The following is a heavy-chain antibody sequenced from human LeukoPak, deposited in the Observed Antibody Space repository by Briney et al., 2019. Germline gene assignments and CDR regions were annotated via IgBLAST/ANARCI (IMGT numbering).Heavy chain of an antibody. V-gene: IGHV3-23*01. J-gene: IGHJ4*02. CDR2: ISGSGEST. Sequence: GGSLRLSCTASGFTFSSYAMTWVRQAPGKGLEWVSEISGSGESTYYGDSVKGRFTISRDNSKNTLYLQMNSLRAGDTAIYYCAREHWDFDYWGQGTLVTVSS. CDR3: AREHWDFDY. CDR1: GFTFSSYA. D-gene: IGHD7-27*01.